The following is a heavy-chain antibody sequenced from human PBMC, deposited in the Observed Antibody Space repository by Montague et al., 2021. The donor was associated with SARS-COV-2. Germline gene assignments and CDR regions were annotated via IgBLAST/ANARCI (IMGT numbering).Heavy chain of an antibody. CDR3: AHRQAAAHDDDFWSGYCTNLGGYYFYYLDA. CDR2: IYWNDDK. Sequence: PALVKPTQTLTLTCTFSGFSLSTSGVGVGWIRQPPGKALEWLALIYWNDDKRYSPSLKSRLTITKDTSKNQVVLTMTNMDPVDTATYYCAHRQAAAHDDDFWSGYCTNLGGYYFYYLDAWGKGTTVTVSS. CDR1: GFSLSTSGVG. V-gene: IGHV2-5*01. J-gene: IGHJ6*03. D-gene: IGHD3-3*01.